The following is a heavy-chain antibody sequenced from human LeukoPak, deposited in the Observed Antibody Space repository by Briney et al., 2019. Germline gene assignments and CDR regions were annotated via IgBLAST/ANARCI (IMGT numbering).Heavy chain of an antibody. Sequence: ASVKVPCKASGYIFTDYYMHWVRQAPGQELGWMGRINPNSGGTNYAQKFQGRVTMTRDTSISTAYMELSRLRSDDTAVYYCARVWGRGAVADPFDYWGQGTLVTVSS. V-gene: IGHV1/OR15-1*04. CDR1: GYIFTDYY. CDR2: INPNSGGT. J-gene: IGHJ4*02. D-gene: IGHD6-19*01. CDR3: ARVWGRGAVADPFDY.